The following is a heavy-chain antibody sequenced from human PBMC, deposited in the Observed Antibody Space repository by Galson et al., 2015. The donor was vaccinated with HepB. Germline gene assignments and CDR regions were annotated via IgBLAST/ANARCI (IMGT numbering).Heavy chain of an antibody. CDR1: GFTFSDSG. CDR2: IWYDGSNK. D-gene: IGHD6-13*01. V-gene: IGHV3-33*01. CDR3: ARVGGDRYTNNWYEPASDY. Sequence: SLRLSCAASGFTFSDSGMHWVRQAPGKGLEWVAVIWYDGSNKYYTDSVKGRFTISRDNSKNTLYLQMNSLTADDTAVYYCARVGGDRYTNNWYEPASDYWGQGTLVTVSS. J-gene: IGHJ4*02.